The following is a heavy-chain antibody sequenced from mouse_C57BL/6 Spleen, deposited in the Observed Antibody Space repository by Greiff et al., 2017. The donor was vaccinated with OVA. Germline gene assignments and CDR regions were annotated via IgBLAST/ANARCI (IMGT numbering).Heavy chain of an antibody. J-gene: IGHJ2*01. CDR1: GYTFTSYW. CDR3: ARSAVVAPSFDY. V-gene: IGHV1-50*01. CDR2: IDPSDSYT. Sequence: VQLQQPGAELVKPGASVKLSCKASGYTFTSYWMQWVKQRPGQGLEWIGEIDPSDSYTNYNQKFKGKATLTVDTSSSTAYMQLSSLTSEDSAVYYCARSAVVAPSFDYWGQGTTLTVSS. D-gene: IGHD1-1*01.